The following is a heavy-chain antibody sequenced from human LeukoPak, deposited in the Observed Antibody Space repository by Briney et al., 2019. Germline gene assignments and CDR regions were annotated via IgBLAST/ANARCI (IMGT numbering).Heavy chain of an antibody. CDR2: IKQDGSEK. Sequence: PGGSLRLSCAASGFTFSGYWMTWVRQAPGKGLEWVANIKQDGSEKYYVDSVKGRFTISRDNAKNSLYLQTNSLRAEDTAVYYCARDHLSRFDFWGQGTLVTVSS. D-gene: IGHD3-3*02. J-gene: IGHJ4*02. CDR1: GFTFSGYW. CDR3: ARDHLSRFDF. V-gene: IGHV3-7*01.